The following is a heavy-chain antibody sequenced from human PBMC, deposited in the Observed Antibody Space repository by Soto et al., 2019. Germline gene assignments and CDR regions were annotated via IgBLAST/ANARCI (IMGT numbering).Heavy chain of an antibody. D-gene: IGHD3-22*01. CDR1: GGTFSSYT. J-gene: IGHJ3*02. V-gene: IGHV1-69*02. Sequence: GASVKVSCKASGGTFSSYTISWVRQAPGQGLEWMGRIIPILGIANYAQKFQGRVTITADKSTSTAYMELSSLRSEDTAVYYCASSGGRGITMILGANAFDIWGQGKMVTVSS. CDR3: ASSGGRGITMILGANAFDI. CDR2: IIPILGIA.